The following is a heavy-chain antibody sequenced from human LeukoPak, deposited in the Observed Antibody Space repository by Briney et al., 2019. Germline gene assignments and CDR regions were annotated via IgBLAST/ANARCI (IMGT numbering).Heavy chain of an antibody. J-gene: IGHJ4*02. CDR2: IRSKAYGGTT. CDR3: SRTMVRGVIITRWAGNFDY. CDR1: GFTFGDYA. V-gene: IGHV3-49*03. D-gene: IGHD3-10*01. Sequence: PGRSLRLSCTASGFTFGDYAMSWFRQAPGKGLEWVGFIRSKAYGGTTEYAASVKGRFTISRDDSKSIAYLQMNSLKTEDTAVYYCSRTMVRGVIITRWAGNFDYWGQGTLVTVSS.